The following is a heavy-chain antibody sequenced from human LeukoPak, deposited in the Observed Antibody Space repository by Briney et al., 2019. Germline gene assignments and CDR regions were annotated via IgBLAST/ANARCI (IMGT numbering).Heavy chain of an antibody. J-gene: IGHJ4*02. V-gene: IGHV4-59*08. CDR2: IYYSGST. Sequence: SETLSLTCTVSGGSISSYYWSWIRQPPGKGLEWIGYIYYSGSTNYNPSLKSRVTISVDTSKNQFSLKLSSVTAADTAVYYCARQPYSGYDFSYYFDNWGQGTLVTVSS. CDR3: ARQPYSGYDFSYYFDN. D-gene: IGHD5-12*01. CDR1: GGSISSYY.